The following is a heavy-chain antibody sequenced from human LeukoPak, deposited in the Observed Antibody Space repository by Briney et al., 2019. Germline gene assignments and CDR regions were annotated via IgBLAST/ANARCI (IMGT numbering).Heavy chain of an antibody. CDR3: ARYFDWEYYYYMDV. J-gene: IGHJ6*03. Sequence: PGGSLSLSCAASGFTFSSYSMNWVRQAPGKGLEWVSSISSSSSYIYYADSVKGRFTISRDNAKNSLYLQMNSLRAEDTAVYYCARYFDWEYYYYMDVWGKGTTVTVSS. CDR1: GFTFSSYS. V-gene: IGHV3-21*01. CDR2: ISSSSSYI. D-gene: IGHD3-9*01.